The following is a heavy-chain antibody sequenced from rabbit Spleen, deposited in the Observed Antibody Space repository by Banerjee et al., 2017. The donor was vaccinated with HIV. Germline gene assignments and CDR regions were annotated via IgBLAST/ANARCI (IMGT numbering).Heavy chain of an antibody. CDR1: GFSFSSGY. V-gene: IGHV1S40*01. D-gene: IGHD8-1*01. Sequence: QSLEESGGGLVQPEGSLALTCKASGFSFSSGYVCWVRQAPGKGLEWIACIYAGGSGSTYYASWAKGRFTISKASSTTVTLQLTSLTAADTATYFCARDSGSSDYSLDLWGPGTLVTVS. CDR3: ARDSGSSDYSLDL. J-gene: IGHJ6*01. CDR2: IYAGGSGST.